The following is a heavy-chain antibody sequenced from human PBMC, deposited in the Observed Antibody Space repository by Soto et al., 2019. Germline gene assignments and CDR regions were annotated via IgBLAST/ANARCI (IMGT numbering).Heavy chain of an antibody. CDR2: INHSGST. J-gene: IGHJ4*02. V-gene: IGHV4-34*01. Sequence: QVQLQQWGAGLLKPSETLSLTCAVYGGSFSGYYWSWIRQPPGKGLAWIGEINHSGSTNYNPSLKSRVTISVDTSKNQFSLKLSSVTAADTAVYYCARIWFGEKSPHYFDYWGQGTLVTVSS. D-gene: IGHD3-10*01. CDR1: GGSFSGYY. CDR3: ARIWFGEKSPHYFDY.